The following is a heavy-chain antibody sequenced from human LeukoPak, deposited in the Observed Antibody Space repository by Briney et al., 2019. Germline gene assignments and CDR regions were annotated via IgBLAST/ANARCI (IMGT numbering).Heavy chain of an antibody. V-gene: IGHV4-34*01. CDR2: INHSGST. Sequence: SETLSLTCAVYGGTFSGYYWSWIRQPPGKGLEWIGEINHSGSTNYISSLKSRVTISVDTSKNQFSLKLSSVTAADTAVYYCARVGYSSSINDDYWGQGTLVTVSS. CDR1: GGTFSGYY. CDR3: ARVGYSSSINDDY. J-gene: IGHJ4*02. D-gene: IGHD6-13*01.